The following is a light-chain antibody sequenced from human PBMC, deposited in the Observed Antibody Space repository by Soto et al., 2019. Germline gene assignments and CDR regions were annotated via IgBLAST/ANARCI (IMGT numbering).Light chain of an antibody. CDR2: SAS. Sequence: DIQMTQSPSSLSTSVGDRVTITCRASQRINIYLNWYRQKPGKAPELLIYSASTLQSGVPSRFSGSGSGTDFTLTISSLQPEDFATYYCQQSFSTPTFGQGTRLEI. V-gene: IGKV1-39*01. CDR1: QRINIY. CDR3: QQSFSTPT. J-gene: IGKJ5*01.